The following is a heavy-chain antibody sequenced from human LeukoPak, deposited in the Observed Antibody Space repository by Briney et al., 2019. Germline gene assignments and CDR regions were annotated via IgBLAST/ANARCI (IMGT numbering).Heavy chain of an antibody. CDR3: AAITMVRGVKGEEI. CDR1: GFTFSSYG. D-gene: IGHD3-10*01. Sequence: GGSLRLSCAASGFTFSSYGMHWVRQAPGKGLEWVAVISYDGSNKYYADSVKGRFTISRDNSKNTLYLQMNSLRAEDTAVYYCAAITMVRGVKGEEIWGQGTMVTVSS. J-gene: IGHJ3*02. V-gene: IGHV3-30*03. CDR2: ISYDGSNK.